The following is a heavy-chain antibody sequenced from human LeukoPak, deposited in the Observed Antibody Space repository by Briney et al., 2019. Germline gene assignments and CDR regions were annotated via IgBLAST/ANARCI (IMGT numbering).Heavy chain of an antibody. CDR1: GFTFSSYA. CDR2: ISYDGSNK. J-gene: IGHJ5*02. V-gene: IGHV3-30-3*01. D-gene: IGHD2-21*01. CDR3: ARDLAAYSAFDP. Sequence: PGRSLRLSCAASGFTFSSYAMHWVRQAPGKGLEWVAVISYDGSNKYYADSVKGRFTISRDNSKNTLYLQMNSLRAEDTAVYYCARDLAAYSAFDPRGQGTLVTVSS.